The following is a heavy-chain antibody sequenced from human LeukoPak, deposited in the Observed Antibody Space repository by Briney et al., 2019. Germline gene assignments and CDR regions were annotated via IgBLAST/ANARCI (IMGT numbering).Heavy chain of an antibody. CDR1: GGSIRTYY. J-gene: IGHJ3*02. D-gene: IGHD2-2*01. Sequence: SETLSLTCIVSGGSIRTYYWSWIRQPAGKGLEWIGRIYSSGTNNYNPSLKSRVTMSVDKSKNQFSLILSSVTAADTAVYYCAREGIVVVPAAIGNPIDIWGQGTMVTVSS. CDR3: AREGIVVVPAAIGNPIDI. V-gene: IGHV4-4*07. CDR2: IYSSGTN.